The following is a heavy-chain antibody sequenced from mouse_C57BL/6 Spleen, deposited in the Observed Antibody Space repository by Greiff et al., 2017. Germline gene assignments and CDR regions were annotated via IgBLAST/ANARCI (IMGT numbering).Heavy chain of an antibody. V-gene: IGHV2-2*01. CDR3: ARTITTVVLDY. CDR2: IWSGGST. J-gene: IGHJ2*01. Sequence: QVQLKESGPGLVQPSQSLSITCTVSGFSLTSYGVHWVRQSPGKGLEWLGVIWSGGSTDYYAAFISRLSISKDNSKSQVFFKMNSLQADDTAIYYCARTITTVVLDYWGQGTTLTVSS. CDR1: GFSLTSYG. D-gene: IGHD1-1*01.